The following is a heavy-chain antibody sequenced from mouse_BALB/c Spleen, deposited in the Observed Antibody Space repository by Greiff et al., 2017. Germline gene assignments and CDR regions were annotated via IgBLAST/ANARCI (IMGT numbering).Heavy chain of an antibody. CDR2: ISSGGSYT. CDR3: ARYYYGRSEDWYFEV. J-gene: IGHJ1*01. V-gene: IGHV5-9-4*01. D-gene: IGHD1-1*01. CDR1: GFTFSSYA. Sequence: VQLQESGGGLVKPGGSLKLSCAASGFTFSSYAMSWVRQSPEKRLEWVAEISSGGSYTYYPDTVTGRFTISRDNAKNTLYLEMSSLRSEDTAMYYCARYYYGRSEDWYFEVRGAGTTVTVSS.